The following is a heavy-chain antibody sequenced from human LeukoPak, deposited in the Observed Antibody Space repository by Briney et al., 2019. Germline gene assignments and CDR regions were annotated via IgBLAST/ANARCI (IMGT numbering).Heavy chain of an antibody. CDR1: GGSIRSYF. CDR3: ARRPDGTSHFDY. Sequence: SETLSLTCTVSGGSIRSYFWSWIRQPPGKGLEWIGYVYYSGSTNYNPSLKSRVTISVDTSKKQFSLKLSSVTAADTAVYYCARRPDGTSHFDYWGQGTLVAVSS. CDR2: VYYSGST. D-gene: IGHD6-6*01. V-gene: IGHV4-59*08. J-gene: IGHJ4*02.